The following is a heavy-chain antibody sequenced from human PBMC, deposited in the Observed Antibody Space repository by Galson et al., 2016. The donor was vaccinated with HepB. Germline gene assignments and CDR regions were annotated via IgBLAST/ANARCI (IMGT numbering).Heavy chain of an antibody. J-gene: IGHJ4*02. Sequence: TLSLTCTVSGGSIRSGDYHWSWIRQHPGKGLEWIGYISFSGSTYYNPSLKSRVTISVDTSKNQFSLRLSSVTAADTAVYYCAKTHYSGTHLDWGQGTLVTVSS. V-gene: IGHV4-31*03. CDR3: AKTHYSGTHLD. CDR1: GGSIRSGDYH. CDR2: ISFSGST. D-gene: IGHD1-26*01.